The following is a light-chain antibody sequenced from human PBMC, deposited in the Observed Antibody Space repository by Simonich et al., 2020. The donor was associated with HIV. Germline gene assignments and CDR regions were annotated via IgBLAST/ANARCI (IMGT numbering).Light chain of an antibody. Sequence: DIQMTQSSSTLSASVGDRVTIPCRASQSISSGLAWYHKKPGKAPKLLIYKASSLESGGPSRFSGSGSGTEFTLTISSLQPDDFATYYCQQYNSYSYTFGQGTKLEIK. CDR1: QSISSG. J-gene: IGKJ2*01. CDR2: KAS. V-gene: IGKV1-5*03. CDR3: QQYNSYSYT.